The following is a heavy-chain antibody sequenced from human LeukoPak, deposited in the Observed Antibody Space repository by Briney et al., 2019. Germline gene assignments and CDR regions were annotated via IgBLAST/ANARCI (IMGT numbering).Heavy chain of an antibody. Sequence: ASVKVSCKASGYTFTSYAMNWVRQVPGQGLEWMGWINTNTGNPTYAQGFTGRFVFSLDTSVSTAYLQISSLKAEDTAVYYCARVPYNWNDGYYYYYMDIWGKGTTVTVSS. CDR1: GYTFTSYA. J-gene: IGHJ6*03. CDR2: INTNTGNP. CDR3: ARVPYNWNDGYYYYYMDI. V-gene: IGHV7-4-1*02. D-gene: IGHD1-1*01.